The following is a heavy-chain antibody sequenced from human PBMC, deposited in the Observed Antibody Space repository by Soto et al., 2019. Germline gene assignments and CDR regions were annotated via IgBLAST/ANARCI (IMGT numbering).Heavy chain of an antibody. V-gene: IGHV1-8*02. CDR3: ARGQPLDYSNYYYYGMDV. Sequence: GESLKISCKGSGYTFTSYGISWVRQATGQGLEWMGWLNPTTGNTGYAQNFQGRVTMTRNTSISTAYMELSSLRSEDTAVYYCARGQPLDYSNYYYYGMDVWGQGTTVTVSS. CDR1: GYTFTSYG. CDR2: LNPTTGNT. J-gene: IGHJ6*02. D-gene: IGHD4-4*01.